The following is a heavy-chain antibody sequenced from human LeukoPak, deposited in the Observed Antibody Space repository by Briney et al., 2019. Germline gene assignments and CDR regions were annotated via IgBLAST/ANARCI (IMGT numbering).Heavy chain of an antibody. V-gene: IGHV1-2*06. J-gene: IGHJ5*02. Sequence: ASVKVSFKASGYTFTVYYMYWVRHAPGQGLEWMGRINPNSGDTDYTQNFQGMVTMTRDTSISTAYMELTNLRSDDTAVYYCARGYCSGGTCYLFENWFDPWGQGTLVTVSS. CDR3: ARGYCSGGTCYLFENWFDP. CDR1: GYTFTVYY. CDR2: INPNSGDT. D-gene: IGHD2-15*01.